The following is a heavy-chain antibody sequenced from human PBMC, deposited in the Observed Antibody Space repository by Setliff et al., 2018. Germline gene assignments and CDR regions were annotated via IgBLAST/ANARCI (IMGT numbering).Heavy chain of an antibody. D-gene: IGHD3-9*01. V-gene: IGHV1-18*01. CDR3: ARDPDYAILTGYQPAAYNYCIDT. Sequence: ASVKVSCKASGYTFTSYGISWVRQAPGQGLEWMGWISAYNGNTNYAQKLQGRVTMTTDTSTSTAYMELRSLRSDDTAVYCCARDPDYAILTGYQPAAYNYCIDTWGRGTTGTVSS. CDR2: ISAYNGNT. J-gene: IGHJ6*02. CDR1: GYTFTSYG.